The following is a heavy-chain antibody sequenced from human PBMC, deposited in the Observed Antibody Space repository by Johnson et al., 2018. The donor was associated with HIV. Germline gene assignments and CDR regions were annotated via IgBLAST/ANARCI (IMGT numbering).Heavy chain of an antibody. V-gene: IGHV3-30-3*01. CDR1: GFTFSSYA. CDR2: ISYDGSNK. CDR3: AKVNIAARWSDAFAN. Sequence: QVQLVESGGGLVQPGGSLRLSCAASGFTFSSYAMHWVRQAPGKGLEWVAVISYDGSNKYYEDSVKARFTISRDNSKNTLYLQMNSLRSEDTAVYYCAKVNIAARWSDAFANWGLGTVVTVSS. D-gene: IGHD6-6*01. J-gene: IGHJ3*02.